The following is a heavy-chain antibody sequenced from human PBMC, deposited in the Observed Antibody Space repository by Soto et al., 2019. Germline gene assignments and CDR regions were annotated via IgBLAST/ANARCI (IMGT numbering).Heavy chain of an antibody. CDR3: AHRYGGNYYRWYFDS. D-gene: IGHD1-26*01. J-gene: IGHJ4*02. CDR1: VFSLSTSGAG. CDR2: ISWKDEK. Sequence: QITLKESGPTLVQPTQTLTVTCTVSVFSLSTSGAGVGWIRQSQGKAPEWLALISWKDEKRYNPGLKSRLTIPQDTSKNQVVLTMTDLDPVDTATYFCAHRYGGNYYRWYFDSWGQGTLVTVSS. V-gene: IGHV2-5*01.